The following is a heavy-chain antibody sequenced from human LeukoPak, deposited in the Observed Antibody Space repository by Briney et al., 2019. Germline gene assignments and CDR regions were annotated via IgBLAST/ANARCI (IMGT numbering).Heavy chain of an antibody. CDR2: INPNSGGT. V-gene: IGHV1-2*02. CDR3: ATDFGGAGATTLFDY. CDR1: GYTFTGYY. D-gene: IGHD1-26*01. Sequence: ASVKVSCKASGYTFTGYYMHWVRQAPGQGLEWMGWINPNSGGTNYAQKFQGRVTMTEDTSTDTAYMELSSLRSEDTAVYYCATDFGGAGATTLFDYWGQGTLVTVSS. J-gene: IGHJ4*02.